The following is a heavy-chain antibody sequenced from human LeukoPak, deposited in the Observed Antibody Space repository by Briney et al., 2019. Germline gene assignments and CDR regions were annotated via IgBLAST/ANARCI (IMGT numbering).Heavy chain of an antibody. CDR1: GFTFSSYG. V-gene: IGHV3-30*18. Sequence: GGSLRLSCAASGFTFSSYGMHWVRQAPGKGLEWVAVISYDGSNKYYADSVKGRFTISRDNSKNTLYLQMNSLRAEDTAVYYCAKGPYYYDSSGSRHPLDNWGQGTMVTVSS. J-gene: IGHJ3*02. D-gene: IGHD3-22*01. CDR3: AKGPYYYDSSGSRHPLDN. CDR2: ISYDGSNK.